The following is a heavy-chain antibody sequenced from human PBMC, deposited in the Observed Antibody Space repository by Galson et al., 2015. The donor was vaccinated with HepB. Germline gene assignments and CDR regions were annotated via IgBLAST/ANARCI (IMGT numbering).Heavy chain of an antibody. CDR1: GFIFNNHG. Sequence: SLRLSCAPSGFIFNNHGMHWARQAPGKGLEWVALITYEGSVKYYTNSVKGRFTISRDNSKNMVFLQMDSLRAEDTAVYYCARTPGVGIYDYFDIWGQGAGVTVSS. J-gene: IGHJ3*02. CDR2: ITYEGSVK. CDR3: ARTPGVGIYDYFDI. V-gene: IGHV3-30*03. D-gene: IGHD3-16*01.